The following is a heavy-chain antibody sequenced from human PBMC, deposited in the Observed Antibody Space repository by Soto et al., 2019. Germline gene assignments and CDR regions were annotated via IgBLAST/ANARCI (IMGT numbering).Heavy chain of an antibody. CDR3: AKDPSSGPPNY. Sequence: QVQLVESGGGVVQPGRSLRLSCAASGFTFSSYGMHWVRQAPGKGLEWVAVISYDGSNKYYADSVKGRFTISRDNSKNPLYLQMNSLRAEDTAVYYCAKDPSSGPPNYWGQGTLVTVSS. CDR2: ISYDGSNK. CDR1: GFTFSSYG. J-gene: IGHJ4*02. D-gene: IGHD3-22*01. V-gene: IGHV3-30*18.